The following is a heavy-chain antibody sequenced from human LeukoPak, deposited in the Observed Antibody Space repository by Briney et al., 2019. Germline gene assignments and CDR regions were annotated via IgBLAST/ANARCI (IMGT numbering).Heavy chain of an antibody. CDR2: MNPDRGNT. CDR3: ARGGVRGYKYGLDYFNY. CDR1: GYTFSTYD. Sequence: ASVKVSCKASGYTFSTYDINWVRRATGQGLEWMGWMNPDRGNTGYAQKFQGRVTITRNTSISTVYMELSSLRSEDTAVYYCARGGVRGYKYGLDYFNYWGQGTLVTVSS. V-gene: IGHV1-8*03. J-gene: IGHJ4*02. D-gene: IGHD3-16*01.